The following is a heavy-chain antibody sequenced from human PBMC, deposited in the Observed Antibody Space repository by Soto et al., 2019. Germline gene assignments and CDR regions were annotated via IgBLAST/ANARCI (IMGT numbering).Heavy chain of an antibody. J-gene: IGHJ5*02. Sequence: PSETLSLTCTVSGGSISSGDYYWSWIRQPPGKGLEWIGYIYYSGSTYYNPSLKSRVTISVDTSKNQFSLKLSSVTAADTAVYYCASSPIYYYDFWSGYQRPNWFDPWGQGTLVTVSS. CDR1: GGSISSGDYY. CDR2: IYYSGST. D-gene: IGHD3-3*01. V-gene: IGHV4-30-4*01. CDR3: ASSPIYYYDFWSGYQRPNWFDP.